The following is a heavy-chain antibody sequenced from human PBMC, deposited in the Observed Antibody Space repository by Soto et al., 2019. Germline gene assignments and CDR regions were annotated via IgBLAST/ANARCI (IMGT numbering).Heavy chain of an antibody. CDR3: VSWVSAHLHY. J-gene: IGHJ4*02. CDR1: RYTFKSHG. Sequence: PGGSLRLSCAASRYTFKSHGLSWVRQAPGKGLEWVSTIDSSGVNTHYADSVKGRFTISRDNSRNTLHLQMHDLRADDTALYYCVSWVSAHLHYSGQGTVATVYS. D-gene: IGHD3-16*01. V-gene: IGHV3-23*01. CDR2: IDSSGVNT.